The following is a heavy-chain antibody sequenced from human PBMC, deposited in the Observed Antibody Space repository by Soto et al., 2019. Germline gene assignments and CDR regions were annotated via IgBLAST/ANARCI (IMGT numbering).Heavy chain of an antibody. CDR2: SSNSGTFS. D-gene: IGHD1-1*01. Sequence: PGGSLRLSCEGSGFTFSDYYISWIRQAPAKGLEWISYSSNSGTFSRYADSVKGRFSISRDNTKNLLYLQMNSLRAEDTAVYYCARSGDNYNRLDYWGQGTPVTVSS. CDR1: GFTFSDYY. J-gene: IGHJ4*02. CDR3: ARSGDNYNRLDY. V-gene: IGHV3-11*06.